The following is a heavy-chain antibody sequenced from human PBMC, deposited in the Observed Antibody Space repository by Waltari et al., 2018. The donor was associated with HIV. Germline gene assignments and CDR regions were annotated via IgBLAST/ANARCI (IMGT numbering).Heavy chain of an antibody. D-gene: IGHD3-22*01. CDR2: IYPGDSDT. Sequence: EGQLVQSGAEVKKPGESLKISCKGSGYSFDSYWVGWVRQMPGKGLECMGSIYPGDSDTRDRPSCQGPGTISADKSISTAYLQWNSLQASDTAIYYCARRKKDYYDSSGHYERGAFDIWGQGTMVTVSA. CDR3: ARRKKDYYDSSGHYERGAFDI. J-gene: IGHJ3*02. V-gene: IGHV5-51*01. CDR1: GYSFDSYW.